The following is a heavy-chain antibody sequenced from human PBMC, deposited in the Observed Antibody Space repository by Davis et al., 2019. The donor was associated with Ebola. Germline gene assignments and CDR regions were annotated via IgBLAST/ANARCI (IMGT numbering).Heavy chain of an antibody. CDR3: ARDGNGAGILEWLFFDY. J-gene: IGHJ4*02. CDR2: ISVYNGNT. CDR1: GYTFTSYG. Sequence: ASVKVSCKASGYTFTSYGISWVRQAPGQGLEWMGWISVYNGNTNYAQKLQSRVTMTTDTSTSTAYMELRSLRSDDTAVYYCARDGNGAGILEWLFFDYWGQGTLVTVSS. V-gene: IGHV1-18*01. D-gene: IGHD3-3*01.